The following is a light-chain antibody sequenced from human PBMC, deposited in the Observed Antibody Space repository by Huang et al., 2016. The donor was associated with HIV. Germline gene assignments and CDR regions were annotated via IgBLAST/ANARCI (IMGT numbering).Light chain of an antibody. Sequence: DIVMTQSPASLAVSLGERATINCKSSQSLFYSSNNRNYLAWYHQKPGQSPKLLIYWASTRESGVPDRFTGSGSGTDFSLSISSLQAEDVALYYCQQDYNVPFTFGQGTKLDIK. CDR2: WAS. CDR3: QQDYNVPFT. V-gene: IGKV4-1*01. J-gene: IGKJ2*01. CDR1: QSLFYSSNNRNY.